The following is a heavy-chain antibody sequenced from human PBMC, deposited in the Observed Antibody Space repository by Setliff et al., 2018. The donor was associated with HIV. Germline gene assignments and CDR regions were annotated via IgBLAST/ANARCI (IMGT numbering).Heavy chain of an antibody. CDR1: GGSLNTGTYY. CDR3: ARDDSIVLVPAIMRGDGFDF. Sequence: PSETLSLTCTVSGGSLNTGTYYWSWIRQPAGKGLEWIGHIYITEDTDYNPSLESRVTFSIDTSENQFSLRLASVTAADTAIYYCARDDSIVLVPAIMRGDGFDFWGQGRMVTVSS. V-gene: IGHV4-61*09. J-gene: IGHJ3*01. D-gene: IGHD2-2*01. CDR2: IYITEDT.